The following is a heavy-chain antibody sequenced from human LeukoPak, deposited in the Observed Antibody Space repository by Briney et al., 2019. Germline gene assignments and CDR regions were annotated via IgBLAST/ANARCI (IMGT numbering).Heavy chain of an antibody. CDR1: GFTFSSYA. CDR2: ISGSGGST. Sequence: PGVPLRLSCAASGFTFSSYAMSWVRQAPGKGLEWVSAISGSGGSTYYADSAKGRFTISRDNSKNTLYLQMNSLRAEDTAVYYCAKDLIPGPGPPRGDDYWGQGTLVTVSS. J-gene: IGHJ4*02. D-gene: IGHD3-10*01. CDR3: AKDLIPGPGPPRGDDY. V-gene: IGHV3-23*01.